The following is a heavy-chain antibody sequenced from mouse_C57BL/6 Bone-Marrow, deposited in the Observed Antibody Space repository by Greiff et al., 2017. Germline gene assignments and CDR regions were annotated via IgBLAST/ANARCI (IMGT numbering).Heavy chain of an antibody. Sequence: VQGVESGGDLVKPGGSLKLSCAASGFTFSSYGMSWVRQTPDKRLEWVATISSGGSYTYYPDSVKGRFTISRDNAKNTLYLQMSSLKSEDTAMYYCARQGIYYYGSSYDWFAYWGQGTLVTVSA. V-gene: IGHV5-6*01. CDR3: ARQGIYYYGSSYDWFAY. J-gene: IGHJ3*01. CDR1: GFTFSSYG. CDR2: ISSGGSYT. D-gene: IGHD1-1*01.